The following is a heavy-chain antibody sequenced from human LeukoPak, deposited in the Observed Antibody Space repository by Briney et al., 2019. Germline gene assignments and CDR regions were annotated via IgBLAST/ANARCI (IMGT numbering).Heavy chain of an antibody. J-gene: IGHJ4*02. V-gene: IGHV3-74*01. D-gene: IGHD7-27*01. CDR3: AREDANWGSDY. CDR2: INSDGSST. CDR1: GFTFSNFW. Sequence: GGALRPSRAASGFTFSNFWVDLVRQAPGEGLVLVSRINSDGSSTSYADSVKGRFTISRDNAKNTLYLQMNSLRAEDTAVYYCAREDANWGSDYWGQGTLVTVSS.